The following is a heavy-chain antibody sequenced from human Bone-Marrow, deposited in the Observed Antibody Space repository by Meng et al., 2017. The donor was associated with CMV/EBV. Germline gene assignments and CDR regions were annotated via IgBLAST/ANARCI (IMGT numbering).Heavy chain of an antibody. CDR3: AKSGMGSSGYSPYFFDY. D-gene: IGHD3-22*01. CDR1: GFTFSSYS. CDR2: ISSSSSYI. Sequence: GESLKISCAASGFTFSSYSMNWVRQAPGKGLEWVSSISSSSSYIYYADSVKGRFTISRDNSKNTLYLQMNSLRAEDTAVYYCAKSGMGSSGYSPYFFDYWGQGTLVTVSS. V-gene: IGHV3-21*01. J-gene: IGHJ4*02.